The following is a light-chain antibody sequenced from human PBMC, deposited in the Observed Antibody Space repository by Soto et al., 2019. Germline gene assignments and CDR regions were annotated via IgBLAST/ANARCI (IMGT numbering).Light chain of an antibody. Sequence: QAVVTQESSLTVSPGGTVTLTCGSITGAVTSGHYPYWFQQKPGQAPRTLIFDTSDKHSWTPARFSGSLLGGKAALTLSGAQPEDEADYYCSLSYGGARVVFGEGTKLTVL. CDR1: TGAVTSGHY. J-gene: IGLJ2*01. CDR3: SLSYGGARVV. CDR2: DTS. V-gene: IGLV7-46*01.